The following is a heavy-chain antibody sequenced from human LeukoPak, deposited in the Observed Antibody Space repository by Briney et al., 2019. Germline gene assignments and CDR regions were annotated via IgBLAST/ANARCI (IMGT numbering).Heavy chain of an antibody. CDR3: ARVVYSSGWYDWFDP. CDR2: INYSGST. D-gene: IGHD6-19*01. J-gene: IGHJ5*02. Sequence: PSETLSLTCTVSGGSVSSTSYYWGWIRQPPGKGLEWIGSINYSGSTYYSASLKSRVTISVDTSKNQFSLQLNSVTAADTAVYYCARVVYSSGWYDWFDPWGQGTLVTVSS. CDR1: GGSVSSTSYY. V-gene: IGHV4-39*07.